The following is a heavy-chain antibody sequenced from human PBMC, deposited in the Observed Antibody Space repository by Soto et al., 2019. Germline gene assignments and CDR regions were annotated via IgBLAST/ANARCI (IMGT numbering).Heavy chain of an antibody. CDR3: AREEQTGANYYLDY. J-gene: IGHJ4*02. CDR2: ISPHSGGP. D-gene: IGHD7-27*01. CDR1: GYTFTGYY. V-gene: IGHV1-2*02. Sequence: AAVKVSCKASGYTFTGYYIHWVRQAPGQGLEWMGSISPHSGGPNYAQRFQGRVTMTRDTSMTTVYMEMSGLTSDDTAVYYCAREEQTGANYYLDYWGQGTLVTVSS.